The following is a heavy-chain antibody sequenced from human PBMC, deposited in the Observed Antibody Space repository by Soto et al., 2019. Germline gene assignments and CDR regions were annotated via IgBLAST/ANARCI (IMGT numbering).Heavy chain of an antibody. D-gene: IGHD3-9*01. V-gene: IGHV4-34*01. J-gene: IGHJ6*02. CDR3: AREYYDILTGYPGSGMAV. CDR1: GGSFSGYY. CDR2: INHSGST. Sequence: SETLSLTCAVYGGSFSGYYWSWIRQPPGKGLEWIGEINHSGSTNYNPSLKSRVTISVDTSKNQFSLKLSSVTAADTAVYYCAREYYDILTGYPGSGMAVWGQGTTVTVSS.